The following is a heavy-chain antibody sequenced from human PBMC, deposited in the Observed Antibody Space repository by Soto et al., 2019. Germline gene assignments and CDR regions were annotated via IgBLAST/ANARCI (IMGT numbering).Heavy chain of an antibody. J-gene: IGHJ5*02. D-gene: IGHD6-13*01. V-gene: IGHV3-30-3*01. Sequence: GGSLRLSCAASGYTFSSYAMHWVRQAPGKGLEWVAVISYDGSNKYYADSVRGRFTISRDNSKNTLYLQMNSLRAEDTAVYYCARDMDPGGYSSSPTSAWGQGTLVTVSS. CDR2: ISYDGSNK. CDR1: GYTFSSYA. CDR3: ARDMDPGGYSSSPTSA.